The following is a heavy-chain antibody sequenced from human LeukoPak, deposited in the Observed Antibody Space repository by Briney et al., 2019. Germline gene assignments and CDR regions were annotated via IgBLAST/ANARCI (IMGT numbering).Heavy chain of an antibody. CDR3: ARESVVVVAARGWFDP. D-gene: IGHD2-15*01. V-gene: IGHV4-30-4*01. Sequence: SETLSLTCTVSGGSISSGDYYWSWIRQPPGKGLEWIGYIYYIGNTFYNPSLKSRVTISVDTSKNQFSLKLSSVTAADTAVYYCARESVVVVAARGWFDPWGQGTLVTVSS. CDR1: GGSISSGDYY. J-gene: IGHJ5*02. CDR2: IYYIGNT.